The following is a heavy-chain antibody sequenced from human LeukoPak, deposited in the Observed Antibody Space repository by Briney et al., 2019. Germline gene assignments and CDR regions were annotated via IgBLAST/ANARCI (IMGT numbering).Heavy chain of an antibody. CDR3: ARTRGGITMIVVVISGVDY. CDR2: IRGSGGST. V-gene: IGHV3-23*01. CDR1: GFTFSSYA. J-gene: IGHJ4*02. Sequence: QPGGSLRLSCAASGFTFSSYAMSWVRQAPGKGLEWVSAIRGSGGSTYYADSVKGRFTISRDNSKNTLYLQMNSLRAEDTAVYYCARTRGGITMIVVVISGVDYWGQGTLVTVSS. D-gene: IGHD3-22*01.